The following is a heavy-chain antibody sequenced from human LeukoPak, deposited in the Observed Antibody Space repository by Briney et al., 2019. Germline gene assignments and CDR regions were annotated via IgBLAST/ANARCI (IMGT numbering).Heavy chain of an antibody. J-gene: IGHJ3*02. D-gene: IGHD4-17*01. CDR3: ARDKADYGDAFDI. CDR1: GYTFTSYA. Sequence: APVKVSCKASGYTFTSYAMHWVRQAPGQRLEWMGWINAGNGNTKYSQKFQGRVTITRDTSASTAYMELSSLRSEDTAVYYCARDKADYGDAFDIWGQGTMVTVSS. CDR2: INAGNGNT. V-gene: IGHV1-3*01.